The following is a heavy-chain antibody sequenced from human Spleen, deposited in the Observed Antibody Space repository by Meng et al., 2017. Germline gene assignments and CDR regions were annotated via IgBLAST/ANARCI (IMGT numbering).Heavy chain of an antibody. J-gene: IGHJ5*02. D-gene: IGHD3-22*01. CDR3: ARDAVRHSSGYFLSGFDL. V-gene: IGHV1-18*01. CDR1: DYTFTGYG. CDR2: LGAHDGDT. Sequence: QVQPVQSGAEVKKPGASVKVSCKASDYTFTGYGVSWVRQAPGQGLEWMAWLGAHDGDTSHAPKFQGRVTVSADRPTATAYMELRSLRSDDTAVYYCARDAVRHSSGYFLSGFDLWGQGTLVTVSS.